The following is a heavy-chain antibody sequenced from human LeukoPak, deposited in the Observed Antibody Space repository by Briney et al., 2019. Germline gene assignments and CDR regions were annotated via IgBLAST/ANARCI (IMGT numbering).Heavy chain of an antibody. CDR3: ARDPGPTVTTSRLRYYYYYYMDV. CDR1: GGSISSGDYP. V-gene: IGHV4-30-2*01. D-gene: IGHD4-11*01. Sequence: PSETLSLTCAVFGGSISSGDYPWSWIRQPPGKGLEWIGYIFHTGHTSYNPSLKSRVTISVDMSKNQFSLKLSSVTAADTAVYYCARDPGPTVTTSRLRYYYYYYMDVWGKGTTVTVSS. J-gene: IGHJ6*03. CDR2: IFHTGHT.